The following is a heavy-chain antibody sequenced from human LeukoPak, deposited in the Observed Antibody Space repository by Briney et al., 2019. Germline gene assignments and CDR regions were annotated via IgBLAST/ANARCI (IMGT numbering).Heavy chain of an antibody. CDR1: GFTVSSNY. CDR3: ARDRGGWYEGGFDY. J-gene: IGHJ4*02. CDR2: ISSSSSTI. D-gene: IGHD6-19*01. Sequence: GGSLELSCAASGFTVSSNYMSWVRQAPGKGLEGVSYISSSSSTIYYADSVKGRFTISRDNAKNSLYLQMNSLRAEDTAVYYCARDRGGWYEGGFDYWGQGTLVTVSS. V-gene: IGHV3-48*01.